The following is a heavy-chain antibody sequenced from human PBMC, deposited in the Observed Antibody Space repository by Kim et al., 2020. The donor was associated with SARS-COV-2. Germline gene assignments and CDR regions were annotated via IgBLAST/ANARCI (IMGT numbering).Heavy chain of an antibody. V-gene: IGHV1-69*02. Sequence: FQGRVTITADKSTSTAYMELSSLRSEDTAVYYCARPSSSSGGYYYYGMDVWGQGTTVTVSS. J-gene: IGHJ6*02. CDR3: ARPSSSSGGYYYYGMDV. D-gene: IGHD6-6*01.